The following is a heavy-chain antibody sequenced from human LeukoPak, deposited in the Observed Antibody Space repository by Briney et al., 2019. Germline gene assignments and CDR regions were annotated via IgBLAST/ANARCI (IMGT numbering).Heavy chain of an antibody. Sequence: SETLSLTCTVSGGSISSYYWSWIRQPPGKGLEWIGYIYYSGSTNYNPSLKSRVTISVDTSKNQFSLKLSSVTAADTAVYYCARLELTRGAFDIWGQGTMVTVSS. V-gene: IGHV4-59*01. J-gene: IGHJ3*02. CDR1: GGSISSYY. CDR3: ARLELTRGAFDI. D-gene: IGHD1-26*01. CDR2: IYYSGST.